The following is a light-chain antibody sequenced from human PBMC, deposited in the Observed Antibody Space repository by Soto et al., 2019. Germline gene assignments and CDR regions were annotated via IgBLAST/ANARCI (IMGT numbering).Light chain of an antibody. CDR2: AAS. J-gene: IGKJ3*01. Sequence: DIPMTQSPSSLSASVGDRVTIACRASQSISSYLNWYQQKPGKAPKLLIYAASSLQSGVPSRFSGIGSGTDFTLTISSLQPADFATYYCQQSYSSPLNFGPGTKVDIK. CDR3: QQSYSSPLN. V-gene: IGKV1-39*01. CDR1: QSISSY.